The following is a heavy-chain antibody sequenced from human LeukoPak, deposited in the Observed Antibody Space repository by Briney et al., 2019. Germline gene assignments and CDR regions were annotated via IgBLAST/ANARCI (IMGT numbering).Heavy chain of an antibody. Sequence: GGSLRLSCAASGFIVSRNYMTWVRQAPGKGLEWVSVIYSVGSTHYADSVKGRFTISRDTSRNALYLQMNSLRAEDTAVYYFATEAERPGYLSVLGFDYWGQGTLVTVSS. CDR3: ATEAERPGYLSVLGFDY. V-gene: IGHV3-66*01. J-gene: IGHJ4*02. CDR2: IYSVGST. D-gene: IGHD6-19*01. CDR1: GFIVSRNY.